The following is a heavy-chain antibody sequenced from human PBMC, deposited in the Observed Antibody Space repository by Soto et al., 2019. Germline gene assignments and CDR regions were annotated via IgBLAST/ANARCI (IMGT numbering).Heavy chain of an antibody. CDR3: ARGSNHFDY. V-gene: IGHV3-48*01. D-gene: IGHD4-4*01. CDR1: GFTFSSYS. CDR2: ISSSSRTI. Sequence: GGSLRLSCAASGFTFSSYSMNWVRQAPGKGLEWFSSISSSSRTIYYADSVTVRFTISRDNAKNSLYLQMNSLRAEDTAVYYCARGSNHFDYWGQGT. J-gene: IGHJ4*02.